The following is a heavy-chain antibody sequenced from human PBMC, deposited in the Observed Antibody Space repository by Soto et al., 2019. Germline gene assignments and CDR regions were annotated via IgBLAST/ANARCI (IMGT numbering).Heavy chain of an antibody. CDR2: ISGSGGST. CDR1: GFTFSSYA. V-gene: IGHV3-23*01. D-gene: IGHD4-17*01. CDR3: ARWWGGLRGYYYGRDV. Sequence: AGSLRLSCAASGFTFSSYAMSCVRQAPGKGLEWVSAISGSGGSTYYADSVKGRFTISRDNSKNTLYLQMNSLRAEDTAVYYCARWWGGLRGYYYGRDVWGQGTTVTVS. J-gene: IGHJ6*02.